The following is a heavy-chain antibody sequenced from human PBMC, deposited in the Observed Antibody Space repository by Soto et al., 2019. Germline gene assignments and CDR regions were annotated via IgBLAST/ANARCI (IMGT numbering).Heavy chain of an antibody. V-gene: IGHV6-1*01. D-gene: IGHD6-6*01. CDR2: TYYRSKWYY. CDR1: GDSVSSNSAA. CDR3: ARIHSSSSSDMDV. Sequence: PSRTLSLPCVISGDSVSSNSAAWNWIRQSPSRGLEWLGRTYYRSKWYYGYAVSVKSRITIKPDTSKNQFSLQLNSVTPEDTAVYYCARIHSSSSSDMDVWGQGTTVNVSS. J-gene: IGHJ6*02.